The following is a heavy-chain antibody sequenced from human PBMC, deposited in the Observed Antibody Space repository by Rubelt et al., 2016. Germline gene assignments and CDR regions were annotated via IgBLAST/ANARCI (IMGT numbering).Heavy chain of an antibody. CDR2: IYYSGST. Sequence: QLQLQESGPGLVKPSETLSLTCTVSGGSISSSSYYWGWIRQPPGQGLEWIGSIYYSGSTYYNPSLKSRVTISEETSNNHFTVRRGAGTAADTAVYYCARRGIAAGETYYYYYMDVWGKGTTVTVSS. CDR3: ARRGIAAGETYYYYYMDV. V-gene: IGHV4-39*02. CDR1: GGSISSSSYY. J-gene: IGHJ6*03. D-gene: IGHD6-13*01.